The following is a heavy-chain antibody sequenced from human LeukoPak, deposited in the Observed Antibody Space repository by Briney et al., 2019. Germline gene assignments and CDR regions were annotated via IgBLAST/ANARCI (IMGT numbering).Heavy chain of an antibody. J-gene: IGHJ6*02. CDR2: IKQDGSEK. V-gene: IGHV3-7*01. Sequence: RPGGSLRLSCAASGFTFSSYWMSWVRQAPGKGLEWVANIKQDGSEKYYVDSVKGRFTISRDNAKNSLYLQMNSLRAEDTAVYYCARDGTYCGGDCYSGFYGMDVWGQGTTVTVSS. CDR1: GFTFSSYW. CDR3: ARDGTYCGGDCYSGFYGMDV. D-gene: IGHD2-21*02.